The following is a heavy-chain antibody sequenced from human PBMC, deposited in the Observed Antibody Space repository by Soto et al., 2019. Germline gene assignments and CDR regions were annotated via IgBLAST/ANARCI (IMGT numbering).Heavy chain of an antibody. J-gene: IGHJ4*02. CDR2: VYHRGST. V-gene: IGHV4-4*02. D-gene: IGHD1-1*01. Sequence: QVQLQESGPGLVKPSGTLSLTCAVSGGSISTSNWWSWVRQPPGKGLEWIGEVYHRGSTNYNPSFKSRVAMSVDKSKNQFSLKLNSVTAADTALYYCARTSTSGTRVDYWGQGSLGTVSS. CDR3: ARTSTSGTRVDY. CDR1: GGSISTSNW.